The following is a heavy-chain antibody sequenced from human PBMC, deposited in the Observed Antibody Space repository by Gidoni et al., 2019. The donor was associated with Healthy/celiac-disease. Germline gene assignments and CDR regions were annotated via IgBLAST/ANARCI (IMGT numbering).Heavy chain of an antibody. D-gene: IGHD3-3*01. Sequence: QVQLQESGPGLVKPSGTLSLTCHVSGCSNSSSHWWSWVRQPPGTGLEWIGEIYHSGSTNYNPSLKSRVTISVDKSKNQFSLKLSSVTAADTAVYYCARRDDFWSGYSYMDVWGKGTTVTVSS. J-gene: IGHJ6*03. CDR1: GCSNSSSHW. CDR3: ARRDDFWSGYSYMDV. V-gene: IGHV4-4*02. CDR2: IYHSGST.